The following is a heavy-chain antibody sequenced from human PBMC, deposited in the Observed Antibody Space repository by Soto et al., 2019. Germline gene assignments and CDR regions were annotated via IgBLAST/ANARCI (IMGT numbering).Heavy chain of an antibody. D-gene: IGHD3-10*01. Sequence: QVQLQESGPGLVKPSETLSLTCTVSGGSISSHYWRWIRQPPGKGLEWIGYIYYSGSTNYNPSLKSRITISVDTSINQFSLKLSSVTAADTAVYYCARHRITTVRSYGMDVWGQGTTVIVSS. J-gene: IGHJ6*02. CDR3: ARHRITTVRSYGMDV. CDR2: IYYSGST. V-gene: IGHV4-59*08. CDR1: GGSISSHY.